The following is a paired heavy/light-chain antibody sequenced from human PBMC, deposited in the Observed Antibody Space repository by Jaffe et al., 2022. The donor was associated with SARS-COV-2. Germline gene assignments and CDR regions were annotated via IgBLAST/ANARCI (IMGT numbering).Heavy chain of an antibody. CDR2: IKSKSDGGTI. J-gene: IGHJ4*02. CDR3: TTDGGVQQLPLFGY. V-gene: IGHV3-15*01. CDR1: GFTFNDGW. Sequence: EVQLVESGGGLVKPGVSLILSCAASGFTFNDGWMGWVRQAPGKGLEWVGRIKSKSDGGTIDYAAPVKGRFLISRDDSKNTLYLQMNSLKTEDTAIYYCTTDGGVQQLPLFGYWGQGTLVTVSS. D-gene: IGHD6-13*01.
Light chain of an antibody. CDR3: QQSYSPLPYT. CDR1: QSIGRY. CDR2: GAS. J-gene: IGKJ2*01. Sequence: DIQMTQSPSSLSVSVGDRVTITCRASQSIGRYLYWYQHKPGKAPNLLIYGASNLQSGVPSRFSGSGSGTDFTLTISSLQPEDFATYYCQQSYSPLPYTFGQGTKLEIK. V-gene: IGKV1-39*01.